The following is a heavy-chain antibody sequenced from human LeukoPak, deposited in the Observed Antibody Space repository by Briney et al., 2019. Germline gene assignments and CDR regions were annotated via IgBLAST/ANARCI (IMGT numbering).Heavy chain of an antibody. Sequence: GSLRLSCAASGFTFSSYAMHWVRQAPGKGLEYVSAISSNGGSTYYANSVKGRFTISRDNSKNTLYLQMGSLRAEDMAVYYCARGGVLRFLEWLSPVDYWGQGTLVTVSS. V-gene: IGHV3-64*01. CDR3: ARGGVLRFLEWLSPVDY. CDR2: ISSNGGST. CDR1: GFTFSSYA. J-gene: IGHJ4*02. D-gene: IGHD3-3*01.